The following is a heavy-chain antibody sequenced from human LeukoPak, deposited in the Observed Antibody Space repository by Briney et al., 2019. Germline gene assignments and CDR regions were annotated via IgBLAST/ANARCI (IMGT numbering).Heavy chain of an antibody. CDR1: GFTFSSYN. V-gene: IGHV3-21*01. J-gene: IGHJ6*03. D-gene: IGHD6-6*01. CDR2: ISSSSSYI. Sequence: GGSLRLSCAASGFTFSSYNMNWVRQAPGKGLEWVSSISSSSSYIYYADSVKGRFTISRDNAKSSLYLQMNSLRAEDTAVYYCARGFEYSSSHYYYYMDVWGKGTTVTVSS. CDR3: ARGFEYSSSHYYYYMDV.